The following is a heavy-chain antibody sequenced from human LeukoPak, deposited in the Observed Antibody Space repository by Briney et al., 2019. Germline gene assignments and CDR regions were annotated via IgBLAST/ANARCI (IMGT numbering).Heavy chain of an antibody. J-gene: IGHJ3*02. V-gene: IGHV1-8*01. CDR3: ARTSDLDAFDI. CDR1: GYTFTSYD. Sequence: ASVKVSLKSSGYTFTSYDINWVRQATGQGLEWMGWMNPNSGNTGYAQTFQGRVTMTRNTSISTAYMQLSSLRSEDSAVYYCARTSDLDAFDIWGQGTMVTVSS. CDR2: MNPNSGNT.